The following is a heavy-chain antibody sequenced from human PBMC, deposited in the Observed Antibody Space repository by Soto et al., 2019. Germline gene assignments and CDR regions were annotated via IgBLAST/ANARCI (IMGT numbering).Heavy chain of an antibody. CDR2: ISGSGSTT. CDR1: GFTFSSFA. J-gene: IGHJ3*02. Sequence: WSLRLSCAASGFTFSSFAMSWVRQAPGKGLEWVSAISGSGSTTYNADSVKGRFTISRDNSKNTLYVQMNSLRAEDTAVYYCAKSKEEYCSTTSCSGNAFDIWGQGTMVTVSS. D-gene: IGHD2-2*01. CDR3: AKSKEEYCSTTSCSGNAFDI. V-gene: IGHV3-23*01.